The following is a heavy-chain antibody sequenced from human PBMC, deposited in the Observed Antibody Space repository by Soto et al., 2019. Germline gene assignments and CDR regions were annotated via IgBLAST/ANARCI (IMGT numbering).Heavy chain of an antibody. J-gene: IGHJ3*02. CDR2: IGQDGSEK. CDR3: ASGHIEPAAFDI. Sequence: AGGSLRLSCADSGFTFSHYWMSWVRQAPGKGLEWVANIGQDGSEKYYVDSVKGRFTISRDNAKNSLYLQMNSLRAEDTAVYYCASGHIEPAAFDIWRHRTTVPVSS. V-gene: IGHV3-7*01. CDR1: GFTFSHYW. D-gene: IGHD2-21*01.